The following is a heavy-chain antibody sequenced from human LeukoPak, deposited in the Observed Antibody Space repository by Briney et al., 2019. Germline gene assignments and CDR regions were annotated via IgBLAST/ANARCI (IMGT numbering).Heavy chain of an antibody. CDR2: ISFPGGPD. CDR3: AKNGDRGAYCSGGSCYPYYYYNMDV. J-gene: IGHJ6*03. Sequence: GGSLRLSCAASGLTFTSHGITWVRQAPGKGRNWVSPISFPGGPDSYEDSVKGRLTISRDNSKNTLYLQMNSLRAEDTAIYYCAKNGDRGAYCSGGSCYPYYYYNMDVWGKGTTVTISS. D-gene: IGHD2-15*01. V-gene: IGHV3-23*01. CDR1: GLTFTSHG.